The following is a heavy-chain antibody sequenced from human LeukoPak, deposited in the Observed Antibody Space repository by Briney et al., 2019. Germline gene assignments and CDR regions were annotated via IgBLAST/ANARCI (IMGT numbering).Heavy chain of an antibody. J-gene: IGHJ4*02. Sequence: ASVKVSCKASGYTFTSYAIHWVRQAPGQRLEWMGWVSAGNGNTKYSQNFQGRVTFISNTSATTAFMELSSLRSEDAAVYYCARDNTYNLDYWGQGTLVTVSS. D-gene: IGHD1-14*01. CDR2: VSAGNGNT. CDR1: GYTFTSYA. CDR3: ARDNTYNLDY. V-gene: IGHV1-3*01.